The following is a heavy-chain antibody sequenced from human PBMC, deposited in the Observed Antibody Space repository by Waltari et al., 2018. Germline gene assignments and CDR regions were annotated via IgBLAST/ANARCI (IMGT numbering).Heavy chain of an antibody. CDR1: GFRLGDHT. CDR3: AIDAVLTLDF. V-gene: IGHV3-21*02. Sequence: EVRLVESGGGLVKPGGSLRVSCAGSGFRLGDHTMHWVRQAPGKGLEWVASISSSSSFIYYVGSVEGRFTISRDNAKNSFHLQMTSLRAEDSGIYYCAIDAVLTLDFGGRGTRVTVSS. CDR2: ISSSSSFI. J-gene: IGHJ4*01. D-gene: IGHD2-21*02.